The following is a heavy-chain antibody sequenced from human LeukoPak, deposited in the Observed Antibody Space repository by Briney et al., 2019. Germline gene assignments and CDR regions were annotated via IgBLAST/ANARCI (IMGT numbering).Heavy chain of an antibody. J-gene: IGHJ4*02. CDR2: INLNSGVT. V-gene: IGHV1-2*02. CDR3: ARGGDYDILTGYLSSDYFDY. D-gene: IGHD3-9*01. Sequence: SVKVSCKASGYTLTGYYIHWVRQAPGQGLEWMGWINLNSGVTNYAQKFQGRVTMTRDTSISTAYMELSRLRSDDTAVYYCARGGDYDILTGYLSSDYFDYWGQGTLVTVSS. CDR1: GYTLTGYY.